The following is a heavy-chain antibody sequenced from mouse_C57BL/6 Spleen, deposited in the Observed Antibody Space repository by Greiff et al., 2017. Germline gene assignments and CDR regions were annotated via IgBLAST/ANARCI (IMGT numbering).Heavy chain of an antibody. CDR1: GYSITSGYY. Sequence: EVQLVESGPGLVKPSQSLSLTCSVTGYSITSGYYWNWIRQFPGNKLEWMGYISYDGSNNYNPSLKNRISITRDTSKNQFFLKLNSVTTEDTATYYCARNYGSSYDFDYWGQGTTLTVSS. CDR2: ISYDGSN. D-gene: IGHD1-1*01. J-gene: IGHJ2*01. CDR3: ARNYGSSYDFDY. V-gene: IGHV3-6*01.